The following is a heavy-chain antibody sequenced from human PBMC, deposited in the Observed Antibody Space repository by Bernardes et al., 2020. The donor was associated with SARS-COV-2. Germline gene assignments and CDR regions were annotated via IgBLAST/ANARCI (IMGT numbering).Heavy chain of an antibody. J-gene: IGHJ3*01. D-gene: IGHD2-21*01. CDR2: IYYSGST. CDR1: GTSLSSHY. Sequence: TLSLTCSVSGTSLSSHYWSWIRQPPGKGLEWIGYIYYSGSTNYNSSLQSRVTISLDTSKKQFSLKLRSVTATDTAVYYCAREPTTIDMSAFDVWGQGTMVAVSS. CDR3: AREPTTIDMSAFDV. V-gene: IGHV4-59*11.